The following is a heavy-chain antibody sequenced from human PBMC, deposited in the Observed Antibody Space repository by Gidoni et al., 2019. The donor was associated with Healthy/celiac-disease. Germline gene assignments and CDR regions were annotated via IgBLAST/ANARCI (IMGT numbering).Heavy chain of an antibody. CDR2: LYYSWST. J-gene: IGHJ4*02. CDR3: ARGQQQLANFDY. CDR1: GGSISSGGYY. Sequence: QVQLQESGPGLVKPSQHLSLTCTVSGGSISSGGYYWRWIRQHPGKGWEWIGYLYYSWSTYYNPSRKSRVTISVDTSKNQFSLKLSSVTAADTAVYYCARGQQQLANFDYWGQGTLVTVSS. D-gene: IGHD6-13*01. V-gene: IGHV4-31*03.